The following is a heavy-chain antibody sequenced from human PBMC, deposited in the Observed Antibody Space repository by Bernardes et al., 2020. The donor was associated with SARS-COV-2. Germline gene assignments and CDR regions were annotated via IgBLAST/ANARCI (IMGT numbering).Heavy chain of an antibody. CDR1: GFTFRNSA. V-gene: IGHV3-23*01. CDR3: AKDRIHSGYSSSWYDY. J-gene: IGHJ4*02. D-gene: IGHD6-13*01. Sequence: VGSLILSCAASGFTFRNSAMSWVRQAPGQGLAWVSAISGSSAGPFYADSVKGRFTISRDSSKNTLYLQMSSLRAEDTAVYYCAKDRIHSGYSSSWYDYWGQGTLVTVSS. CDR2: ISGSSAGP.